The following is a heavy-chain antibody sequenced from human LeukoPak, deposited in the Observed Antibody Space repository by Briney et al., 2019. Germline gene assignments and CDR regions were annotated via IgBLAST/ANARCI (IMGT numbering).Heavy chain of an antibody. CDR2: INQDESSQ. D-gene: IGHD5-18*01. CDR1: GFSFTTYW. J-gene: IGHJ4*02. CDR3: AKAGYSSYGTRNFDY. V-gene: IGHV3-7*01. Sequence: GGSLRLSCAASGFSFTTYWMGWVRQAPGKGLEWVANINQDESSQYYVDAVRGRFTISRDNAKNTLYLQMNSLRVEDTAVYYCAKAGYSSYGTRNFDYWGQGTLVTVSS.